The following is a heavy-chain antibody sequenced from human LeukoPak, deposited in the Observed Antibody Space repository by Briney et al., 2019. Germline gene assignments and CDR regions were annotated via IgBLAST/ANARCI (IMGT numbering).Heavy chain of an antibody. D-gene: IGHD1-26*01. CDR3: VRDPLLTGSYLSN. CDR1: GYSISSGYY. CDR2: IYHSGST. J-gene: IGHJ4*02. Sequence: SETLSLTCTVSGYSISSGYYWGWIRQPPGKGLEWIGNIYHSGSTYYNPSLKSQVTISLDTSKNQFSLKLTSVTAADTAVYYCVRDPLLTGSYLSNWGQGTLVTISS. V-gene: IGHV4-38-2*02.